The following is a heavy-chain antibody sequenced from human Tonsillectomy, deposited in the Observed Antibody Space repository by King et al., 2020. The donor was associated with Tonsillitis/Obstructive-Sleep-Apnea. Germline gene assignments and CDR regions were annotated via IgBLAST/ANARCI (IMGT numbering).Heavy chain of an antibody. D-gene: IGHD2-2*01. V-gene: IGHV1-18*01. J-gene: IGHJ4*02. Sequence: QLVQSGAEVKKPGASVKVSCKASGYTFTTYGISWVRQAPGQGLEWMGWISAYNGNTNYAQKLQGRVTMTTDTSTSTAYMELRSLRSDDTAVYYCARDYCSGTSCYAPYFDYWGQGTLVTVSS. CDR2: ISAYNGNT. CDR1: GYTFTTYG. CDR3: ARDYCSGTSCYAPYFDY.